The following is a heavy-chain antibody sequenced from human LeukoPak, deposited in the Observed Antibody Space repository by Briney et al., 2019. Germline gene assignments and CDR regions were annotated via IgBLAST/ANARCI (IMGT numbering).Heavy chain of an antibody. V-gene: IGHV1-18*01. Sequence: ASVKVSFKASSYTFTSYGISWVRQAPGQGLEWMGWISAYNGNTNYAQKLQGRVTMTTDTSTSTAYMELRSLRSDDTAVYYCARGDYGDYEPYFQHWGQGTLVTVSS. CDR2: ISAYNGNT. CDR3: ARGDYGDYEPYFQH. J-gene: IGHJ1*01. CDR1: SYTFTSYG. D-gene: IGHD4-17*01.